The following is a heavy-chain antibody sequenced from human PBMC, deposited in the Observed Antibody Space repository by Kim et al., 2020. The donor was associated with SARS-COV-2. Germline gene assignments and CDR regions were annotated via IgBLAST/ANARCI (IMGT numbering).Heavy chain of an antibody. CDR3: AKLQYGPAGTLDYFDY. J-gene: IGHJ4*02. CDR2: ISGSGGST. Sequence: GGSLRLSCAASGFTFSSYAMSWVRQAPGKGLEWVSAISGSGGSTYYADSVKGRFTISTDNSKNTLYLQMNSLRAEDTAVYYCAKLQYGPAGTLDYFDYWGQGTLVTVSS. D-gene: IGHD1-1*01. CDR1: GFTFSSYA. V-gene: IGHV3-23*01.